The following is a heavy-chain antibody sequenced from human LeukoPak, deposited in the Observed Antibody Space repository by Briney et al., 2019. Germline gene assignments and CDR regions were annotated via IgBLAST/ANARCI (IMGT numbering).Heavy chain of an antibody. CDR2: FNPEDGET. D-gene: IGHD4-17*01. CDR1: GYTFTSYY. CDR3: ATDGAGDYLNH. Sequence: ASVKVSCKASGYTFTSYYMHWVRQAPGQGLEWMGGFNPEDGETFYAQKFQGRVNMTEDTSTDTAYMELSSLSYDDTAVYYCATDGAGDYLNHWGQGTLVTVSS. V-gene: IGHV1-24*01. J-gene: IGHJ4*02.